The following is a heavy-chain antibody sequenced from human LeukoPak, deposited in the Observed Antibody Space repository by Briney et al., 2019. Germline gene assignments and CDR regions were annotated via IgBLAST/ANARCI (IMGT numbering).Heavy chain of an antibody. V-gene: IGHV1-46*01. CDR1: GYIFSNYY. CDR2: INPSGDST. J-gene: IGHJ3*01. Sequence: GASVKVSCKASGYIFSNYYMHWVRQAPGQGLEWMGIINPSGDSTNYAQKFQGRVTMTRDTSASTLYMELGSLRSEDTAIYYCATSRAFDFWGQGTMVTVSS. CDR3: ATSRAFDF.